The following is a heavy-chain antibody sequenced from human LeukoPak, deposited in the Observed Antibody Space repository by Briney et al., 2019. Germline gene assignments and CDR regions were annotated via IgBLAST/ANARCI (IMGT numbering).Heavy chain of an antibody. CDR1: GGSISSYY. V-gene: IGHV4-59*12. Sequence: PSETLSLTCTVSGGSISSYYWSWIRQPPGKGLEWIGYIYYSGSTNYNPSLKSRVTISVDTSKNQFSLKLSSVTAADTAVYYCARNDSVAGTTFDYWGQGTLVTVSS. CDR2: IYYSGST. CDR3: ARNDSVAGTTFDY. D-gene: IGHD6-19*01. J-gene: IGHJ4*02.